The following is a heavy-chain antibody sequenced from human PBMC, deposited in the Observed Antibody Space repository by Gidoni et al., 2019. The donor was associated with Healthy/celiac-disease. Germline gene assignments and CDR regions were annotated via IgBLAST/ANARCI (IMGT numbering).Heavy chain of an antibody. CDR3: ARAMNIVLMVYAISLRSSSVDY. Sequence: EVQLVESGGGLVQPGGSLRLACAASGFPFSSYDLHWLRQATGKGLEWVSAIGTAGYTYYPGSVKGRFTISRENAKNSLYLQMNSRRAGDTAVYYCARAMNIVLMVYAISLRSSSVDYWGQGTLVTVSS. CDR2: IGTAGYT. V-gene: IGHV3-13*01. D-gene: IGHD2-8*01. J-gene: IGHJ4*02. CDR1: GFPFSSYD.